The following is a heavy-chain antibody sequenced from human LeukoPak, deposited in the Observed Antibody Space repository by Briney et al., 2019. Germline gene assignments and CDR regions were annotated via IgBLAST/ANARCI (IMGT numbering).Heavy chain of an antibody. CDR3: ARDTRGDSSGYYYNAFDI. D-gene: IGHD3-22*01. CDR1: GGTFSSYA. J-gene: IGHJ3*02. V-gene: IGHV1-69*04. CDR2: IIPILGIA. Sequence: SVKVSCKASGGTFSSYAISWVRQAPGQGLEWMGRIIPILGIANYAQKFQGRVTITADKSTSTAYMELSSLRSEDTAVYYCARDTRGDSSGYYYNAFDIWGQGTMVTVSS.